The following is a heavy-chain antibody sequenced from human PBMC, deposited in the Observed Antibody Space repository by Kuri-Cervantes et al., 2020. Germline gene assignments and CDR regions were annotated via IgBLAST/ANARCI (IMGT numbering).Heavy chain of an antibody. CDR1: GHSLSSGDYY. Sequence: SETLSLTCTVSGHSLSSGDYYWSWILQPPGKGLEWIGYISYSGSTYYNPSLKNRISISLDTSKNQFSLKLASVTAADTAVYYCARFLPTDAFDIWGQGTMVTVSS. V-gene: IGHV4-30-4*01. D-gene: IGHD4-11*01. J-gene: IGHJ3*02. CDR3: ARFLPTDAFDI. CDR2: ISYSGST.